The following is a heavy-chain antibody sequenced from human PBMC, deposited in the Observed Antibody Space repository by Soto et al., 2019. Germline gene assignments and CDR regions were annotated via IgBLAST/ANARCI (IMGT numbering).Heavy chain of an antibody. D-gene: IGHD6-13*01. CDR3: TRLFVIAPDGMR. CDR1: GFTFSGSA. CDR2: IRSKANSDAT. Sequence: GWSLLLSCAASGFTFSGSAMHWVRQASGKGLEWVGRIRSKANSDATAYAASVKARFTISRDDSKNTHYLQMNRLKTEDTAVYYGTRLFVIAPDGMRWGQGTMVTVS. J-gene: IGHJ4*02. V-gene: IGHV3-73*01.